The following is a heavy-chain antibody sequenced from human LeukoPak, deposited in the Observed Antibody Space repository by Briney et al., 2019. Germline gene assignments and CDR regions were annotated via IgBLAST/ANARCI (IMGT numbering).Heavy chain of an antibody. CDR3: AKSSYYYYSGMDV. V-gene: IGHV4-39*01. J-gene: IGHJ6*02. CDR2: ISYSGNT. Sequence: SETLSLTCTVSGGSISSNSYYWGWIRQPPGKGLEWIGSISYSGNTYYNPSLKSRLTISVDTSKNQFSLKLSSVTAADTAVYYCAKSSYYYYSGMDVWGQGTTVTVSS. CDR1: GGSISSNSYY.